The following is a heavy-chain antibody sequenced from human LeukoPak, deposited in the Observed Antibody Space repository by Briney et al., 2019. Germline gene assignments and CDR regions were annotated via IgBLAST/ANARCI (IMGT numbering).Heavy chain of an antibody. CDR3: ARGDSSGWYFDY. V-gene: IGHV3-30*04. CDR1: GFTFSSYA. J-gene: IGHJ4*02. D-gene: IGHD6-19*01. Sequence: PGRSLRLSCAASGFTFSSYAMHWVRQAPGKGLEWVAVISYDGSNKYYADSVKGRLTISRDNSKNTLYLQMNSLRAEDTAVYYCARGDSSGWYFDYWGQGTLVTVSS. CDR2: ISYDGSNK.